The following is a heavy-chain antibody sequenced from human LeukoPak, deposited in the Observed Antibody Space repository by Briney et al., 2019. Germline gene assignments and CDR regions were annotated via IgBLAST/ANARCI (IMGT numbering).Heavy chain of an antibody. J-gene: IGHJ6*03. V-gene: IGHV4-59*01. D-gene: IGHD3-3*01. Sequence: PSETLSLTCTVSGGSISSDYWSWIRQPPGKGLEWIGYIYYSGSTNYNPSLKSRVTISVDTSKNQFSLKLSSVTAADTAVYYCARVLPNLEWLPHYYMDVWGKGTTVTVSS. CDR3: ARVLPNLEWLPHYYMDV. CDR2: IYYSGST. CDR1: GGSISSDY.